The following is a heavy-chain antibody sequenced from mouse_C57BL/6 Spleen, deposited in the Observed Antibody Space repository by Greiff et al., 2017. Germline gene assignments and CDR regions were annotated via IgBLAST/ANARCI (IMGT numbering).Heavy chain of an antibody. Sequence: VQLQQSGPELVKPGASVKISCKASGYAFSSSWMNWVKQRPGKGLEWIGRIYPGDGDTNYNGKFKGKATLTADKSSSTAYMQLSSLTSEDSAVYFCARSNFLRYFDVWGTGTTVTVSS. CDR3: ARSNFLRYFDV. V-gene: IGHV1-82*01. J-gene: IGHJ1*03. CDR2: IYPGDGDT. CDR1: GYAFSSSW.